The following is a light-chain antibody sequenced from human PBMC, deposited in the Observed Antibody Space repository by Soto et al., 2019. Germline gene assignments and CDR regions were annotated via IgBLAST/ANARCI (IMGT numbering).Light chain of an antibody. Sequence: QSVLTQPPSVSAAPGQKVTISCSGSSSNIGNNYVSWYQQLPGTAPKLLIYDNNKRPSGIPDRFSGSKSRTSATLGITGLQTGDEADYYCGTWDSSLSAFVFGTGTKLTVL. J-gene: IGLJ1*01. CDR1: SSNIGNNY. V-gene: IGLV1-51*01. CDR3: GTWDSSLSAFV. CDR2: DNN.